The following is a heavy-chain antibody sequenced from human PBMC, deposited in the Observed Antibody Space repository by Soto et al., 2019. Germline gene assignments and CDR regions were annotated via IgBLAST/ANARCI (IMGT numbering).Heavy chain of an antibody. CDR2: ISFDGSEK. D-gene: IGHD3-10*01. Sequence: QVQLVESGGGVVQPGRSLKLSCTTSGFTFSNYAMHWVRQAPGKGLEWVAVISFDGSEKYYANSVRGRFTISRDNSQNILYLQMNSLGAEDTALYYCARPSLDKYHSGTPQVALEIWGQGTVVTVSS. V-gene: IGHV3-30-3*01. J-gene: IGHJ3*02. CDR3: ARPSLDKYHSGTPQVALEI. CDR1: GFTFSNYA.